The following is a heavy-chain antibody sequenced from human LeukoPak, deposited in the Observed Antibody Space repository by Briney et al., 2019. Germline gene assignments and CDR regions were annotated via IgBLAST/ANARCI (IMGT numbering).Heavy chain of an antibody. D-gene: IGHD5-12*01. J-gene: IGHJ4*02. V-gene: IGHV1-18*04. CDR1: GYTFTNYD. CDR2: ISATNGNT. Sequence: ASVKVSCKASGYTFTNYDINWVRQAPGQGLEWMGWISATNGNTNYAQRLQGRVTMATDTSTSTAYMELGSLRSDDTAVYYCARSSGYDYTPFDYWGQGTLVTVSS. CDR3: ARSSGYDYTPFDY.